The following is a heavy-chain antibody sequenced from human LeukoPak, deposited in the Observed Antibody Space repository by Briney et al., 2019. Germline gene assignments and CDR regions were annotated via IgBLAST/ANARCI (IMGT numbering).Heavy chain of an antibody. CDR3: ARAAAGSYYYYGMDV. V-gene: IGHV3-7*01. J-gene: IGHJ6*02. CDR1: GFTFSTYW. Sequence: GGSLRLSCAASGFTFSTYWMSWVRQAPGKGLEWVANIKQDGSEKYYVDSVKGRFTISRDNAKNSLYLQMNSLRAEDTAVYYCARAAAGSYYYYGMDVWGQGTTVTVSS. CDR2: IKQDGSEK. D-gene: IGHD6-13*01.